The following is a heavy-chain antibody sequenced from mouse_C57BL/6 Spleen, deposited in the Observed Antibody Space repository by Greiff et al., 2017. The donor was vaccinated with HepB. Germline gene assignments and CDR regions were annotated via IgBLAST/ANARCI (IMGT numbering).Heavy chain of an antibody. V-gene: IGHV1-53*01. D-gene: IGHD3-3*01. CDR3: ARRGVIGRYFDV. CDR1: GYTFTSYW. CDR2: INPSNGGT. J-gene: IGHJ1*03. Sequence: QVQLQQPGTELVKPGASVKLSCKASGYTFTSYWMHWVKQRPGQGLEWIGYINPSNGGTDYNEKFKSKATLTVDKSSSTAYMQLSSLTSEGSAVDYCARRGVIGRYFDVWGKGTTVTVSS.